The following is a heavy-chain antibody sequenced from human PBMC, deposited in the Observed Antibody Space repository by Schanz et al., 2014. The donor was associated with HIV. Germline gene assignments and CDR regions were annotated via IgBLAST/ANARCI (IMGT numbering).Heavy chain of an antibody. V-gene: IGHV3-48*02. CDR3: ARGTERGGREKKMGD. CDR1: GFTFNNYA. J-gene: IGHJ4*01. D-gene: IGHD3-16*01. Sequence: EVQLLEFGGGSVRPGESLRLSCLASGFTFNNYAMSWVRQAPGKGLEWVSYISSRSNTIYYADSVKGRFTISRDNGKNSLYLQMSSLRDDDTAIFYCARGTERGGREKKMGDWVHRTLVTVSS. CDR2: ISSRSNTI.